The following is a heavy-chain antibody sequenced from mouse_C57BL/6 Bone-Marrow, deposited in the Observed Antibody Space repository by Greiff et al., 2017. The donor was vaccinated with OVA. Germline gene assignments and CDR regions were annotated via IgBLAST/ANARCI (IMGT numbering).Heavy chain of an antibody. CDR3: ASDYYDLDY. CDR2: ISRGSSTT. D-gene: IGHD1-1*01. J-gene: IGHJ2*01. V-gene: IGHV5-17*01. CDR1: GFTFSDYG. Sequence: EVKLVESGGGLVKPGGSLKLSCAASGFTFSDYGMHWVRQAPEKGLAWVAYISRGSSTTYYADTVKGRSTISRDNAKNTLFLQMTRLRSEYSAMYYYASDYYDLDYWGQGTTLTVSS.